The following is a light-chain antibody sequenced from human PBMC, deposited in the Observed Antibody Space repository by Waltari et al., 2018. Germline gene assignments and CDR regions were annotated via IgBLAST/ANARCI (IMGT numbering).Light chain of an antibody. CDR3: AAWDDSLSGVV. CDR1: SSNIGRNY. V-gene: IGLV1-47*01. J-gene: IGLJ2*01. CDR2: RNN. Sequence: QSVLTQPPSASGTPGQRVTISCSGSSSNIGRNYVYWYQQLPGTAPKLLIYRNNQRPSGAPDRFSGSKSGSSASLAISGLRSEDEADYYCAAWDDSLSGVVFGGGTKLTVL.